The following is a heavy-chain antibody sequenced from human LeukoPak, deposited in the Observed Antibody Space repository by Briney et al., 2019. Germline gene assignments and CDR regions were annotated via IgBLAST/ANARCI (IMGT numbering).Heavy chain of an antibody. V-gene: IGHV4-39*01. CDR1: GGSISSSSYY. D-gene: IGHD3-3*01. Sequence: PSETLSLTCTVSGGSISSSSYYWGWIRQPPGKGLEWIGSIYYSGSTYYNPSLKSRVTISVDTSKNQFSLKLSSVTAADTAVYYCARLDFWSGYFGQQHSYYFDYWGQGTLVTVSS. J-gene: IGHJ4*02. CDR2: IYYSGST. CDR3: ARLDFWSGYFGQQHSYYFDY.